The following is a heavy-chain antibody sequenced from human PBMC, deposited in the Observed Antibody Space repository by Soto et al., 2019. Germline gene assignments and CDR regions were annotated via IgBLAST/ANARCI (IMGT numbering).Heavy chain of an antibody. V-gene: IGHV2-5*02. D-gene: IGHD3-10*01. J-gene: IGHJ5*02. Sequence: QITLKESGPTLVKPTQTLTLTCTFSGFSLSTSGVGVGWIRQPPGKALEWLALIYWDDDKRYSPYLKSRLTITTDTSKNQVVLTMTNMDPVDTATYYCAHRRVDTMVRGVIMNWFDHWGQGTLVTVSS. CDR3: AHRRVDTMVRGVIMNWFDH. CDR2: IYWDDDK. CDR1: GFSLSTSGVG.